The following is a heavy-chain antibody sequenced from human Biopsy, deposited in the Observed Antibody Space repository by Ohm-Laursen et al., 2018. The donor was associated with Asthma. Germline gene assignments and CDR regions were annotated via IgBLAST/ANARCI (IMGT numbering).Heavy chain of an antibody. CDR1: GGTFNTYV. CDR3: ARKAGSCISRTCYSLDF. CDR2: INSVFGTT. J-gene: IGHJ4*02. D-gene: IGHD2-2*01. Sequence: SVKVSCKTLGGTFNTYVIGWVRQAPGQGLEWMGGINSVFGTTTYPQKFQDRVTITADDSTSTVYMELNSLRSEDTAVYYCARKAGSCISRTCYSLDFWGQGTLVTVSS. V-gene: IGHV1-69*13.